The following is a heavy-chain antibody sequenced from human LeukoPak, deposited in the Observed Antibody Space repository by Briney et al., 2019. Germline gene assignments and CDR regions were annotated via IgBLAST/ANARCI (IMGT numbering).Heavy chain of an antibody. D-gene: IGHD3-22*01. CDR3: AKDQYYYDSSGYSAGHDY. CDR2: ISYDENNK. CDR1: GFTFSTSA. V-gene: IGHV3-30*04. Sequence: PGGSLRLSCAASGFTFSTSAMHWVRQAPGKGLEWVAVISYDENNKYYADSVKGRFTISRDNSKNTLYLQMNSLRPEDTAVYYCAKDQYYYDSSGYSAGHDYWGQGTLVTVSS. J-gene: IGHJ4*02.